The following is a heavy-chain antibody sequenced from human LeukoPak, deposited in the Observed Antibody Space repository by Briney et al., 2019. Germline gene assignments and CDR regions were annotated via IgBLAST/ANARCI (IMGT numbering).Heavy chain of an antibody. J-gene: IGHJ4*02. CDR3: ARGTVPAPLDY. Sequence: SQTLSLTCTVSGGSISSGDYYWSWIRQPPVKGLEWIGYIYYSGSTYYNPSLKSRVTISVDTSKNQFSLKLSSVTAADTAVYYCARGTVPAPLDYWGQGTLVTVSS. V-gene: IGHV4-30-4*01. CDR1: GGSISSGDYY. CDR2: IYYSGST. D-gene: IGHD2-2*01.